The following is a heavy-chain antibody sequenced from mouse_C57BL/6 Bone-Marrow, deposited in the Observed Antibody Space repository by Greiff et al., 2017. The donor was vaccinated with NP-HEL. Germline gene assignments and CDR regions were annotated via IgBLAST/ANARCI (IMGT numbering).Heavy chain of an antibody. CDR1: GYTFTSYW. V-gene: IGHV1-7*01. J-gene: IGHJ3*01. Sequence: QVQLKQSGAELAKPGASVKLSCKASGYTFTSYWMHWVKQRPGQGLEWIGYINPSSGYTKYNQKFKDKATSTADKSSSTAYMQLSSLTYEDSAVYYCAFGYPWFAYWGQGTLVTVSA. CDR3: AFGYPWFAY. D-gene: IGHD2-2*01. CDR2: INPSSGYT.